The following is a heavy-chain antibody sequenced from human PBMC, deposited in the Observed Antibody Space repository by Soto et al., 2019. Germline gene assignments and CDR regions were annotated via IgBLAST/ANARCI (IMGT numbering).Heavy chain of an antibody. CDR1: GGTFSSYA. J-gene: IGHJ6*02. CDR3: ARDRGSGSYYKVPDYYYYGMDV. CDR2: IIPIFGTA. D-gene: IGHD3-10*01. Sequence: QVQLVQSGAEVKKPGSSVKVSCKASGGTFSSYAISWVRQAPGQGLEWMGGIIPIFGTANYAQKFQGRVTITADESTSTAYMELSSLRSEDTAVYYCARDRGSGSYYKVPDYYYYGMDVWGQGTTVTVSS. V-gene: IGHV1-69*01.